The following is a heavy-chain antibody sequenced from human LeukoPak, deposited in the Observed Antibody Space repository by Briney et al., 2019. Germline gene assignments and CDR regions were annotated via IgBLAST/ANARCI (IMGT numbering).Heavy chain of an antibody. V-gene: IGHV6-1*01. Sequence: SQTLSLTYAISGDSVSNNIIAWSWLRGRPSRGLEWVGRTAYRSKWSTDYALSVRGRISINPDTSKNQISLQLNSVTPEDTAVYYCARNSVAMDVWGQGTTVTVSS. J-gene: IGHJ6*02. D-gene: IGHD4-23*01. CDR2: TAYRSKWST. CDR3: ARNSVAMDV. CDR1: GDSVSNNIIA.